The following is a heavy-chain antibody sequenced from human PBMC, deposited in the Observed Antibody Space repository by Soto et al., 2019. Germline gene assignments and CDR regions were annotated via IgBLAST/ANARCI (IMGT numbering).Heavy chain of an antibody. J-gene: IGHJ3*02. CDR2: VNPHSGAT. D-gene: IGHD1-26*01. Sequence: QEQIVQSGAEVKKPGASVRVACKASGYTFTDYYIHWVRQAPGQGLEWMGWVNPHSGATKFAQKIQGSVTMTSDMSISTAYMDLSGLKSDDTAVYYCARPPNPWEPYAFHIWGHGTLVTVSS. V-gene: IGHV1-2*04. CDR3: ARPPNPWEPYAFHI. CDR1: GYTFTDYY.